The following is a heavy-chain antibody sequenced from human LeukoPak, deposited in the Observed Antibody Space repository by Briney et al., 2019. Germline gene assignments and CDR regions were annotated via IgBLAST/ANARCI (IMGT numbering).Heavy chain of an antibody. J-gene: IGHJ4*02. Sequence: GGSLRLSCATSGFTFSRYAMHWVRQAPGKGLEWVSTVSGSGTITYYAGSVKGRFTISRDNPKNALYLQMNSLRAEDTAVYYCAKADSYYDLLTCFDFWGQGTLVTVSS. CDR2: VSGSGTIT. CDR1: GFTFSRYA. V-gene: IGHV3-23*01. CDR3: AKADSYYDLLTCFDF. D-gene: IGHD3-9*01.